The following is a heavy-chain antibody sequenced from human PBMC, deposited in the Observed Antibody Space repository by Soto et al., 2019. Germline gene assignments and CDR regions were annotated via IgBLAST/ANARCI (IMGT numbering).Heavy chain of an antibody. J-gene: IGHJ6*02. V-gene: IGHV3-21*01. CDR1: GFTFSSYS. Sequence: PGGSLRLSCAASGFTFSSYSMNWVRQAPGKGLEWVSSISSSSSYIYYADSVKGRFTISRDNAKNSLYLQMNSLRAEDTAAYYCARDLKQWLYYYGMDVWGQGTTVTVSS. CDR2: ISSSSSYI. CDR3: ARDLKQWLYYYGMDV. D-gene: IGHD6-19*01.